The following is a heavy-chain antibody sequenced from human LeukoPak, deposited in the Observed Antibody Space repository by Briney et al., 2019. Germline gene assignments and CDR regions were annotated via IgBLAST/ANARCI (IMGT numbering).Heavy chain of an antibody. CDR3: ASEGQQLDFDY. D-gene: IGHD6-13*01. CDR2: INHSGST. J-gene: IGHJ4*02. CDR1: GGSFSGYY. V-gene: IGHV4-34*01. Sequence: SETLSLTCAVYGGSFSGYYWSWIRQPPGKGLEWIGEINHSGSTNYNPSLKSRVTMSVDTSKNQFSLKLSSVTAADTAVYYCASEGQQLDFDYWGQGTLVTVSS.